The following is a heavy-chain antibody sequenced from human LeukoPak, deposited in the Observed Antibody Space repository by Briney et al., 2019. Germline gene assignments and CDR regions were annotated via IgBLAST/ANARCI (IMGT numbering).Heavy chain of an antibody. Sequence: PSETLSLTCTVSGGSISGYYWRWIRQPPGKGLEWIGYIYYSGSTNYNPSLKSRVTISVDTSKNQFSLKLSSVTAADTAVYYCARHDTHDSSGYYPLDYWGQGTLVTVFS. D-gene: IGHD3-22*01. J-gene: IGHJ4*02. CDR2: IYYSGST. CDR3: ARHDTHDSSGYYPLDY. CDR1: GGSISGYY. V-gene: IGHV4-59*08.